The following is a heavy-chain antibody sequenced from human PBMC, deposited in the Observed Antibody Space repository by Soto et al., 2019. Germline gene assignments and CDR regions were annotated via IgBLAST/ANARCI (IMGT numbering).Heavy chain of an antibody. V-gene: IGHV4-30-2*01. D-gene: IGHD2-2*01. CDR3: HRSSDADYGMGV. J-gene: IGHJ6*02. CDR2: IYHGVNT. Sequence: KTSETLSLTCAVSGGSISSGGYSWSWIRQPPGKGLEWIGYIYHGVNTYYNPSLESRVSISQDRSKNQFSLKLTSVTAADTAVYYCHRSSDADYGMGVWGPGTTVTVSS. CDR1: GGSISSGGYS.